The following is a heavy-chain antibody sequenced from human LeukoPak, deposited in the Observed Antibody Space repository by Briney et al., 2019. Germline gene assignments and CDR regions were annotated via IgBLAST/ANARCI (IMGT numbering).Heavy chain of an antibody. CDR2: INSDGTST. D-gene: IGHD1-1*01. V-gene: IGHV3-74*01. Sequence: GGSLRLSCAASGFTFSSFWMHWVRQAPGKGLVWVSHINSDGTSTNYADSVKGRFTISRDNAKNTLYLQMNSLRAEDTAVYYCARGQLEWENYYYGMDVWGQGTTVTVSS. J-gene: IGHJ6*02. CDR1: GFTFSSFW. CDR3: ARGQLEWENYYYGMDV.